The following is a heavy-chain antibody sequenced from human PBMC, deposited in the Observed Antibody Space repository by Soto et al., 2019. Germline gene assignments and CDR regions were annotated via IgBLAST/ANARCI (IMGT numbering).Heavy chain of an antibody. CDR3: ARHLSIAARPAWFDP. CDR2: IYPGDSDT. V-gene: IGHV5-51*01. Sequence: PGDSLKISCKGSGYSFTSYWIGWVRQMPGKGLEWMGIIYPGDSDTRYSPSFQGQVTISADKSISTAYLQWSSLKASDTAMYYCARHLSIAARPAWFDPWGQGTLVTVSS. D-gene: IGHD6-6*01. J-gene: IGHJ5*02. CDR1: GYSFTSYW.